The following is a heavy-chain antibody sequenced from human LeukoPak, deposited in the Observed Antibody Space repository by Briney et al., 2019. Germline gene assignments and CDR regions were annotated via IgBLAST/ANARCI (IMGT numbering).Heavy chain of an antibody. V-gene: IGHV4-59*01. CDR2: IYYSGST. CDR1: GGSISNDY. Sequence: PSETLSLTCTVSGGSISNDYWSWIRQPPGKGLEWIGYIYYSGSTTYNPSLKSRVTISVDTSKNQFFLKLSSVTAADTAVYYCARGAPGGNDYGDYWGQGTLVTVSS. J-gene: IGHJ4*02. CDR3: ARGAPGGNDYGDY.